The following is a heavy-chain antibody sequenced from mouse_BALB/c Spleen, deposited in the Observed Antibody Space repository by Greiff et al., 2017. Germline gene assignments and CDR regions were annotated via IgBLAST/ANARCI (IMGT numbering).Heavy chain of an antibody. Sequence: VQLKQSGPGLVKPSQTVSLTCTVTGISITTGNYRWSWIRQFPGNKLEWIGYIYYSGTITYNPSLTSRTTITRDTSKNQFFLEMNSLTAEDTATYYCARFYGSSYVGYWGQGTTLTVSS. D-gene: IGHD1-1*01. CDR3: ARFYGSSYVGY. V-gene: IGHV3-5*02. CDR1: GISITTGNYR. CDR2: IYYSGTI. J-gene: IGHJ2*01.